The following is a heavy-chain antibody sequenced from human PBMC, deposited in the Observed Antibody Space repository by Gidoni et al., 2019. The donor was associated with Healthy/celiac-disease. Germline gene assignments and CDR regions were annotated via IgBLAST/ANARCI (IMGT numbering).Heavy chain of an antibody. V-gene: IGHV3-21*01. Sequence: EVQLVASGGGLVKPGASLRLSCAASGFSFSSYSMNWVRQAPGKGLEWVSSISSSSSYIYYADSVKGRLTISRDNAKNSLYLQMNSLRAEDTAVYYCARDTRGYSYGDAFDIWGQGTMVTVSS. CDR3: ARDTRGYSYGDAFDI. CDR1: GFSFSSYS. CDR2: ISSSSSYI. D-gene: IGHD5-18*01. J-gene: IGHJ3*02.